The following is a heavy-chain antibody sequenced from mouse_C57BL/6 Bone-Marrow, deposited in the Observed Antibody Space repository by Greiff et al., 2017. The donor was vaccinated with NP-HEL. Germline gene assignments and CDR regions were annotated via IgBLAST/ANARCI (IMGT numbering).Heavy chain of an antibody. CDR1: GFTFSSYG. Sequence: EVQLVESGGDLVKPGGSLKLSCAASGFTFSSYGMSWVRQTPDKRLEWVATISSGGSYTYYPDSVKGRFTISRDPAKNTPYLQISSLQSEDTAMYYCAGPYDYDSARSGYWGQGTLVTVSA. V-gene: IGHV5-6*01. J-gene: IGHJ3*01. D-gene: IGHD2-4*01. CDR3: AGPYDYDSARSGY. CDR2: ISSGGSYT.